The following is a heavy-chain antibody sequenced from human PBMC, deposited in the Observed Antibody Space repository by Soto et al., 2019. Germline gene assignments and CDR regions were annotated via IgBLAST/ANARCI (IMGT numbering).Heavy chain of an antibody. J-gene: IGHJ4*02. D-gene: IGHD2-15*01. Sequence: SETLSLTCAVYGGSFSGYYWSWIRQPPGKGLEWIGEINHSGSTNYNPSLKSRVTISVDTSKNQFSLKLSSVTAADTAVYYCARGRGQDGSTEEGPDYCAQRTLVPVSS. CDR3: ARGRGQDGSTEEGPDY. CDR2: INHSGST. CDR1: GGSFSGYY. V-gene: IGHV4-34*01.